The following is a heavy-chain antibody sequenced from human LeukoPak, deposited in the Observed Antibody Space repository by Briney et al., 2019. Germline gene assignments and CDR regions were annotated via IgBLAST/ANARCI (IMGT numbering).Heavy chain of an antibody. CDR3: ATWAFYHNLDV. Sequence: GGSLRLSCAASGFNIGPYAMYWVRQGPGRGLEWVSVIKADGSGTFYSDSVRGRFTTSRDDSKNSLYLQMSSLTSDDTALYYCATWAFYHNLDVWGQGTTVAVSS. CDR2: IKADGSGT. V-gene: IGHV3-43*02. CDR1: GFNIGPYA. J-gene: IGHJ6*02. D-gene: IGHD2/OR15-2a*01.